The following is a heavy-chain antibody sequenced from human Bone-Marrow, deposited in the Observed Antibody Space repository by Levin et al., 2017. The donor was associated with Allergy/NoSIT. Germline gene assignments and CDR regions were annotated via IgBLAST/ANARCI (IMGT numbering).Heavy chain of an antibody. D-gene: IGHD2-15*01. CDR1: GGSFSGYF. J-gene: IGHJ5*02. CDR3: ARGRRRRCSGDGCYPTDWFGP. Sequence: SETLSLTCAVYGGSFSGYFWSWIRQPPGKGLEWIGETTHSGSTNYSPSLKSRVTISVDSSKNQFSLKLSSATASDTAVYYCARGRRRRCSGDGCYPTDWFGPWGQGTLVTVSS. CDR2: TTHSGST. V-gene: IGHV4-34*01.